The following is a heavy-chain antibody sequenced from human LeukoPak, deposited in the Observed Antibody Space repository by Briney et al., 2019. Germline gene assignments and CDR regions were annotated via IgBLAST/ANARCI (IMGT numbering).Heavy chain of an antibody. Sequence: GASVKVSCKASGYSLTIYYMHWVRQAPGQGVEWMGIINPSGDSTNYAQKFQGRVTMTRDTSTSTVYMELSSLRSEDTAVYYCARAVVPAGQTDYWGQGTLVTVSS. CDR1: GYSLTIYY. CDR2: INPSGDST. CDR3: ARAVVPAGQTDY. D-gene: IGHD2-2*01. V-gene: IGHV1-46*01. J-gene: IGHJ4*02.